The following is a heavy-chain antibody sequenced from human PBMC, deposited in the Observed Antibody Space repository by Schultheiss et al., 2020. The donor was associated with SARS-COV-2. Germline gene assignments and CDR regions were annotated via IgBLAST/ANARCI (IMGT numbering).Heavy chain of an antibody. CDR2: ISYSGST. V-gene: IGHV4-31*03. CDR1: GGSISGSSYY. Sequence: SETLSLTCTVSGGSISGSSYYWGWIRQPPGKGLVWIGYISYSGSTYYNPSLKSRVTISVDTSKNQFSLKLSSVTAAATAVYYCAGAGGYYYDSSGYYSWGQGTLVPVS. D-gene: IGHD3-22*01. CDR3: AGAGGYYYDSSGYYS. J-gene: IGHJ4*02.